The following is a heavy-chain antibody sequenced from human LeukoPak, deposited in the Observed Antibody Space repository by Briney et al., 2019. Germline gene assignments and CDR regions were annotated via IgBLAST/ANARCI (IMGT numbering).Heavy chain of an antibody. CDR2: ISGSGGST. CDR3: AKSRSTYSSSSSFDY. Sequence: GGSLRLSCAASGFTVSSYAMSWVRQAPGEGLEWVSAISGSGGSTYCADSVKGRFTISRDNSKNTLYLQMNSLRAEDTAIYYCAKSRSTYSSSSSFDYWGQGTLVTVSS. J-gene: IGHJ4*02. V-gene: IGHV3-23*01. D-gene: IGHD6-13*01. CDR1: GFTVSSYA.